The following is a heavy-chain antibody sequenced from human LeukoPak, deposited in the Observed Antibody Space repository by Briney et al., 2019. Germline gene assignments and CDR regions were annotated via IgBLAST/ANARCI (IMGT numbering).Heavy chain of an antibody. Sequence: ASVKVSCKASGYTFTGYYMHWVRQAPGQGLEWMGWINPNSGGTNYAQKFQGRVTMTRDTSISTAYMELSRLRSDDTAVYYCARDRYYYGSGHQNWFDPWGQGTMVTVSS. CDR3: ARDRYYYGSGHQNWFDP. J-gene: IGHJ5*02. V-gene: IGHV1-2*02. D-gene: IGHD3-10*01. CDR1: GYTFTGYY. CDR2: INPNSGGT.